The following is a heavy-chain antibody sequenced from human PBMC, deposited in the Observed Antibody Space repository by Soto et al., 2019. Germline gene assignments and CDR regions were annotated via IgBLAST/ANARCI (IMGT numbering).Heavy chain of an antibody. D-gene: IGHD3-10*01. V-gene: IGHV4-30-2*01. J-gene: IGHJ6*02. CDR3: AGEYGSGSYYAHPGGMDV. CDR1: GGSISSGGYS. Sequence: QLQLQESGSGLVKPSQTLSLTCAVSGGSISSGGYSWSWIRQPPGKGLEWIGYIYHSGSTYYNPSLKSRVTISVDGSKNQFSLKLSSVTAADTAVYYCAGEYGSGSYYAHPGGMDVWGQGTTVTVSS. CDR2: IYHSGST.